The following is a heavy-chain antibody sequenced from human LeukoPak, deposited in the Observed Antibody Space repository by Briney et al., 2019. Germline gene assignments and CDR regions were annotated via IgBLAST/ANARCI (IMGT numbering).Heavy chain of an antibody. J-gene: IGHJ5*02. CDR3: ARDLPQIGSRRGYWFDP. CDR2: ISAYNGNT. V-gene: IGHV1-18*01. Sequence: ASVKVSCKASGYTFTSYGISWARQAPGQGLEWMGWISAYNGNTNYAQKLQGRVTMTTDTSTSTAYMELRSLRSDDTAVYYCARDLPQIGSRRGYWFDPWGQGTLVTVSS. CDR1: GYTFTSYG. D-gene: IGHD3-10*01.